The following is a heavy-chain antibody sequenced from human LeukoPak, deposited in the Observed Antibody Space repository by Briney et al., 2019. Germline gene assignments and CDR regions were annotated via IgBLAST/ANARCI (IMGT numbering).Heavy chain of an antibody. Sequence: GGSLRLSCAASGFTFDDYTMHWVRHAPGKGLEWVSLISWDGGSTYYADSVKGRFTISRDNSKNSLYLQMNSLRTEDTALYYCAKDRLSDGSGSYFDYWGQGTLVTVSS. CDR3: AKDRLSDGSGSYFDY. V-gene: IGHV3-43*01. J-gene: IGHJ4*02. CDR1: GFTFDDYT. D-gene: IGHD3-10*01. CDR2: ISWDGGST.